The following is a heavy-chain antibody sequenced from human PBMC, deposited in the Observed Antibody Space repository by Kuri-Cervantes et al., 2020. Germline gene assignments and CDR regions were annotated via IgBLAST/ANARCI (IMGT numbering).Heavy chain of an antibody. V-gene: IGHV1-69*13. Sequence: SVKVSCKTSGGTFSSYAISWVRQAPGQGLEWMGGIIPIFGTANYAQKFQGRVTITAGESTSTAYMELSSLRSEDTAVYYCARTTIPIHAFDIWGQGTMVTVSS. J-gene: IGHJ3*02. D-gene: IGHD2-21*01. CDR3: ARTTIPIHAFDI. CDR2: IIPIFGTA. CDR1: GGTFSSYA.